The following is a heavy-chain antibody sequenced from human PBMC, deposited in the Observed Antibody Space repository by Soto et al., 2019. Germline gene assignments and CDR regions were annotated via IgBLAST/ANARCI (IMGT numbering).Heavy chain of an antibody. CDR2: ISGSGGST. D-gene: IGHD3-22*01. V-gene: IGHV3-23*01. CDR3: SGYYCYHSYYGMDV. J-gene: IGHJ6*02. Sequence: ISGSGGSTHYADSVKGRFTISRDNSKNTLHLQMNSLRVEDTAINKSSGYYCYHSYYGMDVWGQGTTVTVSS.